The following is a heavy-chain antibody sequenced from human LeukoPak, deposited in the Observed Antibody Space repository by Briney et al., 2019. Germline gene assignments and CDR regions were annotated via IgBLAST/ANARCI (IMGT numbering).Heavy chain of an antibody. CDR2: IYYSGST. CDR3: ARHVDGYIGPFDY. Sequence: SETLSLTCTVSGGSISSYYWSWIRQPPGKGLEWIGYIYYSGSTNYNPSPKSRVTISVDTSKNQFSLKLSSVTAADTAVYYCARHVDGYIGPFDYWGQGTLVTVSS. V-gene: IGHV4-59*08. CDR1: GGSISSYY. D-gene: IGHD5-24*01. J-gene: IGHJ4*02.